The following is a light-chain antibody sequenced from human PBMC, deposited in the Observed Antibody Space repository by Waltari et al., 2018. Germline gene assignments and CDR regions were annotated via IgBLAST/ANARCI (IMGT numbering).Light chain of an antibody. CDR3: QQSGTSPLT. J-gene: IGKJ4*01. CDR1: RSVSSSY. Sequence: EIVLTKSPGTLSLSPGERATLSCRASRSVSSSYLAWYQQKPGQPPRLLIYGASSRATGIPDRFSGSGSGTDFTLTISRLEPEDFAVYYCQQSGTSPLTFGGGTKVAIK. CDR2: GAS. V-gene: IGKV3-20*01.